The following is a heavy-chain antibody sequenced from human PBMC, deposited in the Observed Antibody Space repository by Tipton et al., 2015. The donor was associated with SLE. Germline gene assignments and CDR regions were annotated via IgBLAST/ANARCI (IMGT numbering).Heavy chain of an antibody. D-gene: IGHD2-2*02. J-gene: IGHJ2*01. CDR2: IYHSGST. CDR1: GGSISSGGYS. V-gene: IGHV4-30-2*01. Sequence: LRLSCAVSGGSISSGGYSWSWIRQPPGKGLEWIGYIYHSGSTYYNPSLKSRVTISVDRSKNQFSLKLSSVTAADTAVYYCARGGDIVVVPAAIGGWYFDLWGRGTLVTVSS. CDR3: ARGGDIVVVPAAIGGWYFDL.